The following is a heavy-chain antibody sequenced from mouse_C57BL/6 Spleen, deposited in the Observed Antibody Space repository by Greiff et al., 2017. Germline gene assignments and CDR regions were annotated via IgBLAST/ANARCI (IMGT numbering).Heavy chain of an antibody. CDR1: GYTFTSYW. J-gene: IGHJ1*03. D-gene: IGHD1-1*01. CDR3: ARYVYYGSSSYWDFDG. V-gene: IGHV1-50*01. CDR2: IDPSDSYT. Sequence: QVQLQQPGAELVKPGASVKLSCKASGYTFTSYWMQWVKQRPGQGLEWIGEIDPSDSYTNYNQKFKGKATLTVDTSSSTAYMQLSSLTSEDSAVYYCARYVYYGSSSYWDFDGWGTGTTVTVSS.